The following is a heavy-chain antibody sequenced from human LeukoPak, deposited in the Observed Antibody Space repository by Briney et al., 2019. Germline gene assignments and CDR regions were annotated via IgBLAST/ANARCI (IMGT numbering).Heavy chain of an antibody. Sequence: GVSLRLSCTASGFSITSYWMSWVRQAPGKGLEWVANIKQDGSEKYYVDSVKGQFTISRDNAKNSLYLQMNSLRADDTAVYYCARRFGYYGSGSHYNFDYWGQGTLVTVSS. CDR1: GFSITSYW. J-gene: IGHJ4*02. D-gene: IGHD3-10*01. CDR3: ARRFGYYGSGSHYNFDY. V-gene: IGHV3-7*01. CDR2: IKQDGSEK.